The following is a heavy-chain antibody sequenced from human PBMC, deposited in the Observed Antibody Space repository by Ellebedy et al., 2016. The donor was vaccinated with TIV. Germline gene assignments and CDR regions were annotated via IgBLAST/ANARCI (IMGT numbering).Heavy chain of an antibody. CDR3: ARVIGAVDI. CDR2: IYYSGST. J-gene: IGHJ3*02. V-gene: IGHV4-61*01. Sequence: SETLSLXXTVSGGSVSSGSYYWNWIRQPPGKGLAWIGYIYYSGSTNYNPSLKSRVTISGDTSKNQFSLKLSSVTAADTAVYYCARVIGAVDIWGQGTMVTVSS. CDR1: GGSVSSGSYY.